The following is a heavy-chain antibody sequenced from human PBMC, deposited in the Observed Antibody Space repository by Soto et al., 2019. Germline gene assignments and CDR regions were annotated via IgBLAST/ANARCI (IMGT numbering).Heavy chain of an antibody. CDR1: GFNFKAYG. J-gene: IGHJ4*02. D-gene: IGHD3-16*02. Sequence: QVHLVESGGGVVQPGRSLRLSCVASGFNFKAYGMHWVRQAPGKGLEWVAVISTDGTNQHHADSVKGRFTISRDNFKTTLYLQMNSLRPEDTAVYFGAVGGGDLSLTPFDYWGQGTLVTVSS. CDR2: ISTDGTNQ. V-gene: IGHV3-30-3*01. CDR3: AVGGGDLSLTPFDY.